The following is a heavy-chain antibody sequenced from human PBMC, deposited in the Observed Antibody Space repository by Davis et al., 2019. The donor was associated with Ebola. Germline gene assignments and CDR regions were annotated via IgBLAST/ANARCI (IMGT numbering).Heavy chain of an antibody. CDR3: AKDTQTGAATRAGRGYMDV. CDR1: GFTFTTYA. J-gene: IGHJ6*03. D-gene: IGHD6-19*01. CDR2: ISGSGAST. V-gene: IGHV3-43*02. Sequence: GESLKISCAASGFTFTTYAMSWVRQAPGKGLEWVSGISGSGASTYYADSVKGRFTISRDNSKNSLYLQMNSLRTEDTALYYCAKDTQTGAATRAGRGYMDVWGKGTTVTVSS.